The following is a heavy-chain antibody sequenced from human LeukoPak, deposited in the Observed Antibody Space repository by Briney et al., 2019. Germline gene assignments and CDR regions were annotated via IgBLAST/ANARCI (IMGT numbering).Heavy chain of an antibody. V-gene: IGHV1-24*01. J-gene: IGHJ5*02. CDR1: GYTLTELS. D-gene: IGHD4-23*01. Sequence: ASVNVSCTVSGYTLTELSMHWVRQAPGKGLEWMGGFDPEDGETIYAQKFQGRVTITADKSTSTAYMELSSLRSEDTAVYYCARDYGGTNPPNWFDPWGQGTLVTVSS. CDR2: FDPEDGET. CDR3: ARDYGGTNPPNWFDP.